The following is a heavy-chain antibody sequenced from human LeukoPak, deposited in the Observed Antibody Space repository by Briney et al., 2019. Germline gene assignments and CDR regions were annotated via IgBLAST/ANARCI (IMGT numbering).Heavy chain of an antibody. J-gene: IGHJ4*02. Sequence: GGSLRLSCAASGFTFSDYYMSWIRQAPGKGLEWVSYISSSGSTIYYADSVKGRFTISRDNAKNSPYLQMNSLRAEDTAVYYCAREPPILRWLQQLDYWGQGTLVTVSS. CDR2: ISSSGSTI. D-gene: IGHD5-24*01. CDR1: GFTFSDYY. V-gene: IGHV3-11*04. CDR3: AREPPILRWLQQLDY.